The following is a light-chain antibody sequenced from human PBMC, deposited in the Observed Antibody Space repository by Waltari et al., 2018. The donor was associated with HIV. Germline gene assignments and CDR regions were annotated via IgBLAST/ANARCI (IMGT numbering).Light chain of an antibody. CDR2: EVN. CDR1: SSDVGAYNL. Sequence: SALTQPASVSGSPGQSITISCTGTSSDVGAYNLVSWYQQHPGKAPKFIIYEVNKRPSEVSSRFSVSKSGNTTSPTISGLQAEDEADYYCCSYAGRSTLGVFGGGTKVTVL. V-gene: IGLV2-23*02. J-gene: IGLJ2*01. CDR3: CSYAGRSTLGV.